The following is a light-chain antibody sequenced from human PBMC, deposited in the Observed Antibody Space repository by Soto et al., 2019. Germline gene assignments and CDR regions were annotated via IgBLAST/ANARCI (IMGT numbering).Light chain of an antibody. CDR1: SGDVGSYNL. CDR3: CSYAGNSEV. Sequence: HSALTQPASVSGSPGQSITIPCTGTSGDVGSYNLVSWYQQHPGKAPKLLIYEVTERPSGVSNRFSGSKSGNTASLTISGLQPDDEADYYCCSYAGNSEVFGTGTKLTVL. J-gene: IGLJ1*01. CDR2: EVT. V-gene: IGLV2-23*02.